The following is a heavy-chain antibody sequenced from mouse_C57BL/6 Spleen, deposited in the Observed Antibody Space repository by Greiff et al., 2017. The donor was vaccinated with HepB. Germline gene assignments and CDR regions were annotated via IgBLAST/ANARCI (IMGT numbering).Heavy chain of an antibody. CDR2: INTNNGGT. Sequence: EVQLQQSGPELVKPGASVKIPCKASGYTFTDSNMDWVKQSHGKSLEWIGDINTNNGGTIYNQKFKGKATLTVDKSSSTAYMELRSLTSEDTAVYYWASAIRGYFDYWGQGTTLTVSS. CDR3: ASAIRGYFDY. V-gene: IGHV1-18*01. CDR1: GYTFTDSN. J-gene: IGHJ2*01.